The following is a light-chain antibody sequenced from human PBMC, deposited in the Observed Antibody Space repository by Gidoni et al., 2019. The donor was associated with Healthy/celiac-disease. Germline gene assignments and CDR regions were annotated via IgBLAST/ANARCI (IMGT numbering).Light chain of an antibody. V-gene: IGKV1-39*01. CDR3: QQSYSTPRT. Sequence: DIQMTQSPSYLSASVGDRVTITCRASQSMSSYLNWYQQKPGKAPKLLIYAASSLQSGVPSRFSGSGSGTDFTLTISRLQPEDFATYYCQQSYSTPRTFGQGTKVEIK. J-gene: IGKJ1*01. CDR2: AAS. CDR1: QSMSSY.